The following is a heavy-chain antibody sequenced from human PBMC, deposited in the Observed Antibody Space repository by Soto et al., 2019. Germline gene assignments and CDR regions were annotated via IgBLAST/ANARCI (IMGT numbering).Heavy chain of an antibody. CDR3: SLWFGELLDDAFDI. CDR1: CGSFSGYY. D-gene: IGHD3-10*01. Sequence: SETLSLTCAVYCGSFSGYYWSWIRQPPGKGLEWIGEINHSGSTNYNPSLKSRVTISVDTSKNQFSLKLSSVTAADTAVYYCSLWFGELLDDAFDIWGQGTMVTVS. V-gene: IGHV4-34*01. CDR2: INHSGST. J-gene: IGHJ3*02.